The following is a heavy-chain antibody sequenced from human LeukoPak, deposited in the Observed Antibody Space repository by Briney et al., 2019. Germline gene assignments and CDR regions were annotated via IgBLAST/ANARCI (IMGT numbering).Heavy chain of an antibody. Sequence: ASVKVSCTASGYTFTSYDINWVRQATGQGLEWMGWMNPNSGNTGYAQKFQGRVTMTRNTSISTAYMELSSLRSEDTAVYYCARARSGYYDSSGHSDYWGQGTLVTVSS. D-gene: IGHD3-22*01. CDR2: MNPNSGNT. CDR3: ARARSGYYDSSGHSDY. CDR1: GYTFTSYD. V-gene: IGHV1-8*01. J-gene: IGHJ4*02.